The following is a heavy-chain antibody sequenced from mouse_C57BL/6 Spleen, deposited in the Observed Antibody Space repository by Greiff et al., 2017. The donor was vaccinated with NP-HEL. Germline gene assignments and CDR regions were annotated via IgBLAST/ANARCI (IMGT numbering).Heavy chain of an antibody. CDR3: ASNYGSSYDYAMDY. D-gene: IGHD1-1*01. V-gene: IGHV1-42*01. Sequence: EVQLQQSGPELVKPGASVKISCKASGYSFTGYYMNWVKQSPEKSLEWIGEINPSTGGTTYNQKFKAKATLTVDKSSSTAYMQLKSLTSEDSAVYYCASNYGSSYDYAMDYWGQGTSVTVSS. CDR1: GYSFTGYY. CDR2: INPSTGGT. J-gene: IGHJ4*01.